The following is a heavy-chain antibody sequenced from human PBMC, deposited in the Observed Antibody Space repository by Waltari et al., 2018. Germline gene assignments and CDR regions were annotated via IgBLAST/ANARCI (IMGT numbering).Heavy chain of an antibody. J-gene: IGHJ4*02. CDR3: ARESNNHYYHTVIGPGYGGNSIDY. CDR2: IYHSGST. CDR1: GGSISSVGSY. Sequence: QVQLQESGPGLMKHSQTMSLTCTVPGGSISSVGSYTSWVRQPPGKGLECIGYIYHSGSTYYNPSLKSRVTIAVDRSKNQFSLKLSSVTAADTAVYYCARESNNHYYHTVIGPGYGGNSIDYWGQGTLVTVSS. V-gene: IGHV4-30-2*01. D-gene: IGHD4-17*01.